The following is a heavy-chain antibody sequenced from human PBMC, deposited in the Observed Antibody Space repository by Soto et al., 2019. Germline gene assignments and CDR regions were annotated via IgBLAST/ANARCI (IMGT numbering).Heavy chain of an antibody. CDR1: GYNFDTYW. CDR2: IDPADSKT. D-gene: IGHD6-25*01. CDR3: ARRIAAAGGYYYYAFDV. J-gene: IGHJ6*04. V-gene: IGHV5-10-1*01. Sequence: GESLKISCKGSGYNFDTYWVNWVRQLPGKGLEGMGRIDPADSKTKYSPSLEGHITISVDKSIQTTYLHWSSLKASDTAMYYCARRIAAAGGYYYYAFDVWGKGTAVTVSS.